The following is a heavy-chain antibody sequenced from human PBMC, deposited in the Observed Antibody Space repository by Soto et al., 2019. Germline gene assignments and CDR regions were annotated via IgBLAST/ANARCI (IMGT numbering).Heavy chain of an antibody. CDR1: GFTFSSYG. D-gene: IGHD6-13*01. CDR3: AKGDSSTWYAVHDY. Sequence: QVQLVESGGGVVQPGRSLRLSCAASGFTFSSYGMQWVRQAPGKGLEWVAAVAYDGTHGHYANSVKGRFTISRDNSKNTLYLQMNSLRAEDTAVYYCAKGDSSTWYAVHDYWGQGTLVTVSS. J-gene: IGHJ4*02. CDR2: VAYDGTHG. V-gene: IGHV3-30*18.